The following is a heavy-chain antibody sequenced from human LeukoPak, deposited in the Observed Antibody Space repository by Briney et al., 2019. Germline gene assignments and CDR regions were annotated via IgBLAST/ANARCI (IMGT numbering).Heavy chain of an antibody. D-gene: IGHD6-19*01. J-gene: IGHJ4*02. Sequence: GGSLRLSCAASGFTFSSYAMHWVRQAPGKGLEWVAVISYDGSNKYYADSVKGRFTISRDNSKNTLYLQMNSLRAEDTAVYYCARGPARYSSGKTGLDYWGQGTLVTVSS. CDR2: ISYDGSNK. V-gene: IGHV3-30-3*01. CDR1: GFTFSSYA. CDR3: ARGPARYSSGKTGLDY.